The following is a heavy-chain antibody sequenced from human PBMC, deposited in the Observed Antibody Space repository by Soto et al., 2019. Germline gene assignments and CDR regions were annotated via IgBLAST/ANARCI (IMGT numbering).Heavy chain of an antibody. CDR3: ARGVYYDYVWGSYRYTHYGMDV. V-gene: IGHV1-2*04. J-gene: IGHJ6*02. CDR1: GYTFTGYY. Sequence: GASVKVSCKASGYTFTGYYMHWVRQAPGQGLEWMGWINPNSGGTNYAQKFQGWVTMARDTSISTAYMELSRLRSDDTAVYYCARGVYYDYVWGSYRYTHYGMDVWGQGTTVTV. D-gene: IGHD3-16*02. CDR2: INPNSGGT.